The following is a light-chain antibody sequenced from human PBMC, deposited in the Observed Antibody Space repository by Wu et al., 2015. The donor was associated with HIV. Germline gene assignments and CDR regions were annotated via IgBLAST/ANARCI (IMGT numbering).Light chain of an antibody. V-gene: IGKV3-15*01. CDR3: QHYNNWPYT. J-gene: IGKJ2*01. Sequence: EIMMTQSPATLSVSPGERATLSCRASQSVTTNLAWYQQKPGQAPRLLIYGASTRATGIPARFSGSGSGTDFTLTISSMQSEDFATYYCQHYNNWPYTFGLGTNWKS. CDR1: QSVTTN. CDR2: GAS.